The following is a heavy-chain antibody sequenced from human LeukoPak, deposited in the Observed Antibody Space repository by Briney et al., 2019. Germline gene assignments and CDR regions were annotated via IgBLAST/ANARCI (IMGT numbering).Heavy chain of an antibody. CDR3: ARVKIPGGYPDY. CDR2: INPSGGST. Sequence: GASVKVSCKASGYTFTSYYMHWVRQAPGQGLEWMGIINPSGGSTSYAQKFQGRVTMTRDMSTSTVYTELSSLRSEDTAVYYCARVKIPGGYPDYWGQGTLVTVSS. CDR1: GYTFTSYY. J-gene: IGHJ4*02. V-gene: IGHV1-46*01. D-gene: IGHD5-12*01.